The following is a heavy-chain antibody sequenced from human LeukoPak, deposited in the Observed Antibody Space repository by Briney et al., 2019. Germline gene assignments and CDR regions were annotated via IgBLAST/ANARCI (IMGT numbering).Heavy chain of an antibody. V-gene: IGHV3-30*04. D-gene: IGHD3-9*01. J-gene: IGHJ4*02. Sequence: GGSLRLSCAASGFTFSSYAMHWVRQAPGKGLEWVAVISYDGSNKYYADSVKGRFTISRDNSKNTLYLQMNSLRAEDTAVYYCAKDKFLSELRYFDWLFPFDYWGQGTLVTVSS. CDR3: AKDKFLSELRYFDWLFPFDY. CDR2: ISYDGSNK. CDR1: GFTFSSYA.